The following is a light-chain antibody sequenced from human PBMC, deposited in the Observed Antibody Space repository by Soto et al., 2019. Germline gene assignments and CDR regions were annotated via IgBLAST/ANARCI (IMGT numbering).Light chain of an antibody. CDR3: QQYGGSPPIT. J-gene: IGKJ5*01. CDR1: QTVSSSY. Sequence: EIVLTQSPGTLSLSPGERATLSCRASQTVSSSYLAWYQQKPGQAPRLLLYGASNRASGIPDRFSGSGSGTDFTLTISRLEPGDFAVYYCQQYGGSPPITFGQGTRLEMK. V-gene: IGKV3-20*01. CDR2: GAS.